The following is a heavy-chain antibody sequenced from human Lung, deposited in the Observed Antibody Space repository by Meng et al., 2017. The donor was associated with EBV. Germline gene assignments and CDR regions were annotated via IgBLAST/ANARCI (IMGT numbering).Heavy chain of an antibody. V-gene: IGHV4-34*01. CDR1: GGSFSGYY. CDR2: INHSGST. CDR3: AVTRYCSGGSCFDY. D-gene: IGHD2-15*01. J-gene: IGHJ4*02. Sequence: QVRLQQWGGGLLKPSETLSLTCAVYGGSFSGYYWSWIRQPPGKGLEWIGEINHSGSTNYNPSLKSRVTISVDTSKNQFSLKLSSVTAADTAVYYCAVTRYCSGGSCFDYWGQGTLVTVSS.